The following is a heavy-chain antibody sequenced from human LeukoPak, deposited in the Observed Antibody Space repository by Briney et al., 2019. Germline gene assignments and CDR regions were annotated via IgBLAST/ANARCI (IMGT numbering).Heavy chain of an antibody. CDR2: IYYSGST. J-gene: IGHJ4*02. D-gene: IGHD6-19*01. V-gene: IGHV4-39*07. Sequence: SETLSLTCTVSGGSISSSSYYWGWIRQPPGKGLEWIGSIYYSGSTYYNPSLKSRVTISVDTSKNQFSLKLSSVTAADTAVYYCARAIAVAGIFDYWGQGTLVTVSS. CDR1: GGSISSSSYY. CDR3: ARAIAVAGIFDY.